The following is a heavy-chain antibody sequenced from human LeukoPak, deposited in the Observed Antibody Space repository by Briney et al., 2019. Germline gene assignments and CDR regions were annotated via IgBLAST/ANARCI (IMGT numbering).Heavy chain of an antibody. V-gene: IGHV4-31*03. D-gene: IGHD2-21*01. CDR2: IHHSGSS. CDR1: ADSLSSGGHY. Sequence: PSQTLSLTCTVSADSLSSGGHYWGWIRQLPGKGLESIGFIHHSGSSRHNPSLKDRVAISVDASRKQFALRLSSVTAADTAIYYCVRHRRNYCGGANCSSNWFDPWGQGTLVTVSS. CDR3: VRHRRNYCGGANCSSNWFDP. J-gene: IGHJ5*02.